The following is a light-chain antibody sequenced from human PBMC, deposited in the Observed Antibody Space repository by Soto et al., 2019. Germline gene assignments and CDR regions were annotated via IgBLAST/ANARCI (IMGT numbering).Light chain of an antibody. V-gene: IGKV3-15*01. J-gene: IGKJ1*01. CDR3: QQYHSWPA. CDR1: QSVSS. CDR2: GSA. Sequence: IGLTQSQAKLSLSPGERATLSCRASQSVSSLAWYQQRPGQAPRLLIYGSATRATGIPARFSGSGSGTEFTLTISSLQSEDSAVYYCQQYHSWPAFGQGT.